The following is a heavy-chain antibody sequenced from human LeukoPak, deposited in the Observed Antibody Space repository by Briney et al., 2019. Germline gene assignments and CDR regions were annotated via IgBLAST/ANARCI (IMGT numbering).Heavy chain of an antibody. CDR1: GYTFTSYG. Sequence: ASVKVSCKASGYTFTSYGISWVRQAPGQGLEWMGWINAYNGSTNYAQKLQGRVTMTRDTSRSTAYMELRRLRSDDTAVYYCAIDLGMRYSGSYVDHFYYWGQGTLVTVSS. D-gene: IGHD1-26*01. J-gene: IGHJ4*02. CDR2: INAYNGST. CDR3: AIDLGMRYSGSYVDHFYY. V-gene: IGHV1-18*01.